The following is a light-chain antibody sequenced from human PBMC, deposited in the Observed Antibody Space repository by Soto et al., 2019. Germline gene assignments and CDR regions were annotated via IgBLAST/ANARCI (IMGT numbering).Light chain of an antibody. CDR2: AAS. CDR1: QSVSSSF. CDR3: QQFSSYPLT. Sequence: EIVLTQSPATLSLSPGERATLSCRASQSVSSSFLGWYQQKPGQAPRLLIYAASSRAAGIPDRFSGSGSGTDFTLTISRLEPEDFAVYYCQQFSSYPLTFGGGTKVDIK. J-gene: IGKJ4*01. V-gene: IGKV3-20*01.